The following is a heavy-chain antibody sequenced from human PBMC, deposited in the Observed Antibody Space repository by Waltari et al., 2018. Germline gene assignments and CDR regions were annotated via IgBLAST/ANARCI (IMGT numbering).Heavy chain of an antibody. CDR3: ARDGSGWYYYYYGMDV. D-gene: IGHD6-19*01. Sequence: EVQLVESGGGLVQPGGSLRLSCAASGFTFSSYWMRWVRQAPGKGLEWVANIKQDGSEKYYVDSVKGRFTISRDNAKNSLYLQMNSLRAEDTAVYYCARDGSGWYYYYYGMDVWGQGTTVTVSS. V-gene: IGHV3-7*01. CDR1: GFTFSSYW. CDR2: IKQDGSEK. J-gene: IGHJ6*02.